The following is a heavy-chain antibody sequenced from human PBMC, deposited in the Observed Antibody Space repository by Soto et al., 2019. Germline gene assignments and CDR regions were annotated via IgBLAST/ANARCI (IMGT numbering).Heavy chain of an antibody. CDR3: ARPGVSIFGESPFDY. V-gene: IGHV5-10-1*03. J-gene: IGHJ4*02. CDR2: IDPSDSYT. D-gene: IGHD3-3*01. Sequence: EVQLVQSGAEVKKSGESLRISCKGSGYSFTSYWISWVRQMPGKGLEWMGRIDPSDSYTNYSPSFQGHVTISADKSISTAYLQWSSLKASDTAMYYCARPGVSIFGESPFDYWGQGTLVTVSS. CDR1: GYSFTSYW.